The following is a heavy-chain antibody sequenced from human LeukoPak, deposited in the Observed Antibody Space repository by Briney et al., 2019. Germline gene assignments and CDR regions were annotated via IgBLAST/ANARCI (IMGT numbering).Heavy chain of an antibody. CDR2: IIPIFGTA. CDR3: ARSKVLRLDDIYY. V-gene: IGHV1-69*13. CDR1: GGTFSSYA. J-gene: IGHJ4*02. Sequence: ASVKVSCKASGGTFSSYAISWVRQAPGQGLEWMGGIIPIFGTANYAQKFQGRVTITADESTSTAYMELSSLRSEDTAVYYCARSKVLRLDDIYYWGQGTLVTVSS. D-gene: IGHD3-9*01.